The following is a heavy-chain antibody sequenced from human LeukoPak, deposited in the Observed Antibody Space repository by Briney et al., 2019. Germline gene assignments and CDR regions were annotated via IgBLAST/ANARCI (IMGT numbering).Heavy chain of an antibody. CDR3: ARGMVRGVPVAFDT. J-gene: IGHJ3*02. CDR1: GGSISSGDYY. D-gene: IGHD3-10*01. CDR2: IYYSGST. Sequence: SQTLSLTCTVSGGSISSGDYYWSWIRQPPGKGLEWTGYIYYSGSTYYTPSLKSRVTISLDRSKNQFSLKLNSVTAADTAVYYCARGMVRGVPVAFDTWGQGTMVSVSS. V-gene: IGHV4-30-4*08.